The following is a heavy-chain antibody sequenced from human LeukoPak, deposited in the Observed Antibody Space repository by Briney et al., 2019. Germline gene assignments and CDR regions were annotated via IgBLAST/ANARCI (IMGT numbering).Heavy chain of an antibody. J-gene: IGHJ5*02. Sequence: PSETLSLTCAVYGGSFSGYYWSWIRQPPGKGLEGIGEINHSGSTNYNPSLKRRVTISVDTSKNQFSLKLSSVTAADTAVYYCARGVPYSGSYYSWFDPWGQGTLVTVSS. CDR1: GGSFSGYY. D-gene: IGHD1-26*01. CDR3: ARGVPYSGSYYSWFDP. V-gene: IGHV4-34*01. CDR2: INHSGST.